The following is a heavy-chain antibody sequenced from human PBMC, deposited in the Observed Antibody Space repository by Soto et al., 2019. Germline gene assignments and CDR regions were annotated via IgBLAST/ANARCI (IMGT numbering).Heavy chain of an antibody. CDR1: GFIFSDYS. CDR3: ARDSSGRQYYGMDV. CDR2: VTTTSSTM. Sequence: LRLSCTPSGFIFSDYSMNWVRQAPGKGLEWISYVTTTSSTMYYADSVKGRFTISRDNAKNSLYLQMNSLRDEDTAVYYCARDSSGRQYYGMDVWGQGTTVTVSS. V-gene: IGHV3-48*02. J-gene: IGHJ6*02. D-gene: IGHD3-22*01.